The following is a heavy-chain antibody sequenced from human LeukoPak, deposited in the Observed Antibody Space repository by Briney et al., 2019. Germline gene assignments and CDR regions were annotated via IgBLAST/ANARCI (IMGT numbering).Heavy chain of an antibody. Sequence: ASVKVSCKASGYTFTTYGITWVRQAPGQGLEWMGWISTYNGNTNYAQNLQGRVTMTTDTSTTTAYMELSGLRSDDTAVYYCARRSLGGAFDIWGQGTMVTVSP. CDR1: GYTFTTYG. V-gene: IGHV1-18*01. CDR3: ARRSLGGAFDI. J-gene: IGHJ3*02. D-gene: IGHD3-16*01. CDR2: ISTYNGNT.